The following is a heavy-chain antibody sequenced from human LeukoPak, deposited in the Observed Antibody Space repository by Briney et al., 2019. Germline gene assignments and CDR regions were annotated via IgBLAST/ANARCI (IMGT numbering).Heavy chain of an antibody. J-gene: IGHJ4*02. CDR1: GGSISSYY. CDR3: ASSSGSYWDYFDY. Sequence: PSETLSLICTVSGGSISSYYWSWIRQPPGKGLEWIGYIYYSGSTNYNPSLKSRVTISVDTSKNQFSLKLSSVTAADTAVYYCASSSGSYWDYFDYWGQGTLVTVSS. D-gene: IGHD1-26*01. CDR2: IYYSGST. V-gene: IGHV4-59*08.